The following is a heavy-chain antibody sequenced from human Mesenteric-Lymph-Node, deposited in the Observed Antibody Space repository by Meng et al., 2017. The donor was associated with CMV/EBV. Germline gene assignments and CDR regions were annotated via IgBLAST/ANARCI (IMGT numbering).Heavy chain of an antibody. J-gene: IGHJ6*02. Sequence: GESLKISCAASGFIFSNYIMNWVRQAPGKGLEWVSSISRSRSSSYIYYADSVKGRFTISRDNAKNSLYLQMNSLRAEDTAVYYCGRVCPGERFLESIYGMDIWGQGTTVTVSS. CDR1: GFIFSNYI. CDR2: ISRSRSSSYI. D-gene: IGHD3-3*01. CDR3: GRVCPGERFLESIYGMDI. V-gene: IGHV3-21*01.